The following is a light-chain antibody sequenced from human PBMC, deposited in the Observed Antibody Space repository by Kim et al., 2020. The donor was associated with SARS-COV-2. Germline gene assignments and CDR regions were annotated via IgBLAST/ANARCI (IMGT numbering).Light chain of an antibody. J-gene: IGKJ2*01. Sequence: SSSPGEGPPLIYRAGQILVSSYLAWYQQKRGQAPRLLISGASNRATGIPDRFSGSGSGTDFTLTISRLEPEDFAVYYCQYYVSLYSFGQGTKLEI. CDR2: GAS. V-gene: IGKV3-20*01. CDR3: QYYVSLYS. CDR1: QILVSSY.